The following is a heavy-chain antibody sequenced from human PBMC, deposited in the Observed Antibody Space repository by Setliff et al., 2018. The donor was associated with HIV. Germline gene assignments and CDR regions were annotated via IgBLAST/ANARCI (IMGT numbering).Heavy chain of an antibody. Sequence: SETLSLTCAVSGASISSNNRWTWVRQPPGRGLEWIGEIHYSGSTNYNPSLKSGVTISVDKSRSQFSLKVNSVTAADTAVYCCAREVPARQHFDFWGQGTLVTVSS. CDR1: GASISSNNR. CDR2: IHYSGST. V-gene: IGHV4-4*01. D-gene: IGHD2-2*01. CDR3: AREVPARQHFDF. J-gene: IGHJ4*02.